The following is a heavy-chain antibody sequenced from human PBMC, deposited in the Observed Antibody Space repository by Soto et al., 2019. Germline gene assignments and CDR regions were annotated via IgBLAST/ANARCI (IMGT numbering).Heavy chain of an antibody. D-gene: IGHD3-22*01. Sequence: PSQSLPLTWTLCAGSANSHGYCWTWIRQSPGKGLEWIGSMYYSGDTYHNPSLKSRVSLSLDPSKDQFSLNLTSVTAADTAVYFCVGNYDSSFDYWGRGTLVTVSS. J-gene: IGHJ4*02. CDR1: AGSANSHGYC. CDR3: VGNYDSSFDY. CDR2: MYYSGDT. V-gene: IGHV4-30-4*01.